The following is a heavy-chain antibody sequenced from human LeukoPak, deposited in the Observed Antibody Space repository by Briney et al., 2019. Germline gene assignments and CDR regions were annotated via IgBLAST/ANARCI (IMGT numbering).Heavy chain of an antibody. CDR3: ARDGDGLKPLDY. Sequence: GGSLRPSCAASGFSFISYSMNWVRQAPGKGLEWVSSISSSSSDIYYADLVKGRFTISRDNAKNSLYLQMNSLRAEDTAIYYCARDGDGLKPLDYWGQGTLVIVSS. D-gene: IGHD5-24*01. CDR1: GFSFISYS. V-gene: IGHV3-21*01. CDR2: ISSSSSDI. J-gene: IGHJ4*02.